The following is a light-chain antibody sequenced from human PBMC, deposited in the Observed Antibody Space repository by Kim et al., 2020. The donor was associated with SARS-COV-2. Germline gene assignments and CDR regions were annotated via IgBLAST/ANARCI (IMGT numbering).Light chain of an antibody. J-gene: IGLJ2*01. CDR2: GKN. Sequence: VDVGQTVRITCQGDSLRSYYTTWFQQKPGQAPIVVVYGKNNRPSGIPARFSGSSSGNTASLTITGTQAGDEADYYCNSRDNNDNVLFGGGTRLTVL. V-gene: IGLV3-19*01. CDR3: NSRDNNDNVL. CDR1: SLRSYY.